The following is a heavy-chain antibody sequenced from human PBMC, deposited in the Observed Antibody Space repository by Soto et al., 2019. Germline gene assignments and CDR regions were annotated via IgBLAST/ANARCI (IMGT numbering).Heavy chain of an antibody. CDR2: INPNSGGT. CDR1: GYTFTGYY. D-gene: IGHD4-17*01. V-gene: IGHV1-2*04. J-gene: IGHJ3*02. CDR3: AREIGDYALGAFDI. Sequence: ASVKVSCKASGYTFTGYYMHWVRQAPGQGLEWMGWINPNSGGTNYAQKFQGWVTMTRDTSISTAYMELSRLRSDDTAVYYCAREIGDYALGAFDIWGQGTMVTVSS.